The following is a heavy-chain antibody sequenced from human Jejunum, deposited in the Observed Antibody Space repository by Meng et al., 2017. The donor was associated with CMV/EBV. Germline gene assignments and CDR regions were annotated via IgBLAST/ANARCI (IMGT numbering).Heavy chain of an antibody. J-gene: IGHJ4*02. CDR2: ITAYNGKT. CDR1: GYNFATYG. CDR3: ARASPNWNYLIDY. D-gene: IGHD1-7*01. V-gene: IGHV1-18*01. Sequence: SGYNFATYGITWVPPAPGQGLWLMGWITAYNGKTKSAQKFQGRVTMTTDTSTPTGYLELGSLRSDDTAVYYCARASPNWNYLIDYWGQGTLVTVSS.